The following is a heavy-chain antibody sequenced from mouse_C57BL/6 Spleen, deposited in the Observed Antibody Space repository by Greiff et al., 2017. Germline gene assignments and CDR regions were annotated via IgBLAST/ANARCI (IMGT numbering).Heavy chain of an antibody. CDR3: ARNCYSNYFFDY. J-gene: IGHJ2*01. CDR2: INPSSGYT. D-gene: IGHD2-5*01. CDR1: GYTFTSYT. Sequence: VQLQQSGAELARPGASVKMSCKASGYTFTSYTMHWVKQRPGQGLEWIGDINPSSGYTKYNQKFKDKATLTADKSSSTAYMQLSSLTSEDSAVYYCARNCYSNYFFDYWGQGTTLTVSS. V-gene: IGHV1-4*01.